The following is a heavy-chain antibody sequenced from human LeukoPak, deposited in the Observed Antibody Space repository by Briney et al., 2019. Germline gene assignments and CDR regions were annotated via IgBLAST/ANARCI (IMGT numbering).Heavy chain of an antibody. CDR3: ARPRRDTAMVIYYFDY. J-gene: IGHJ4*02. Sequence: ASETLSLTCAVYGGSFSGYYWSWIRQPPGKGLEWIGEINHSGSTNYNPSLKSRVTISVDTSKNQFSLKLSSVTAADTAVYYCARPRRDTAMVIYYFDYWGQGTLVTVSS. CDR1: GGSFSGYY. V-gene: IGHV4-34*01. CDR2: INHSGST. D-gene: IGHD5-18*01.